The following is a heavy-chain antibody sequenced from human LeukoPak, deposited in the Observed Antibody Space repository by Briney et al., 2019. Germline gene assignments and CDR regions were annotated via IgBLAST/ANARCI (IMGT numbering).Heavy chain of an antibody. V-gene: IGHV4-38-2*02. J-gene: IGHJ4*02. D-gene: IGHD4-23*01. CDR2: IYHSGST. Sequence: PSETLSLTCTVSGYSISSGYYWGWIRQPPGKGLEWIGSIYHSGSTYYNPSLKSRVTISVDTSKNQFSLKLSSVTAADTAVYYCARDGETVVTPDYWGQGTLVTVSS. CDR1: GYSISSGYY. CDR3: ARDGETVVTPDY.